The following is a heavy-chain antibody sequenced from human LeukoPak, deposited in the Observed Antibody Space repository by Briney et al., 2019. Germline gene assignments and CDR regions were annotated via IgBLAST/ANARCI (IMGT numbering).Heavy chain of an antibody. Sequence: PSETLSLTCTVSGGSISSGGYYWSWIRQHPGKGLEWIGYIYYSGSTYYNPSLKSRVTISVDTSKNQFSLKLSSVTAADTAVYYCARVTGKRYDSSGYPQACFDYWGQGTLVTVSS. J-gene: IGHJ4*02. V-gene: IGHV4-31*03. CDR1: GGSISSGGYY. D-gene: IGHD3-22*01. CDR3: ARVTGKRYDSSGYPQACFDY. CDR2: IYYSGST.